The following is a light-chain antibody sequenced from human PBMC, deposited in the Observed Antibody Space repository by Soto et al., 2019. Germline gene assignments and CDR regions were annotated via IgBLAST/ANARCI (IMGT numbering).Light chain of an antibody. V-gene: IGKV3-11*01. CDR1: QSISTY. CDR3: QQRDSWPRT. CDR2: DAS. J-gene: IGKJ1*01. Sequence: EIVLTQSPASLSLSPGERATLSCRASQSISTYLAWYQQKPGQAPRLLIHDASNRATGIPARFSGSGSGTDFTLTISSLEPEDFAVYYCQQRDSWPRTFGQGTKVEIK.